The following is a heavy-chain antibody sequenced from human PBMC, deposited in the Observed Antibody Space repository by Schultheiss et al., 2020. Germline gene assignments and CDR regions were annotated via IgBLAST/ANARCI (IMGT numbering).Heavy chain of an antibody. Sequence: SETLSLTCSVSGVSIKTNRFYWGWIRQAPGEGLEWIGYIYYSGSTYYNPSLKSRVTISVDTSKNQFSLKVTCVTAADTAVYYCARYGGIAVPFDPWGQGTLVTVSS. J-gene: IGHJ5*02. CDR1: GVSIKTNRFY. CDR2: IYYSGST. CDR3: ARYGGIAVPFDP. D-gene: IGHD6-19*01. V-gene: IGHV4-39*07.